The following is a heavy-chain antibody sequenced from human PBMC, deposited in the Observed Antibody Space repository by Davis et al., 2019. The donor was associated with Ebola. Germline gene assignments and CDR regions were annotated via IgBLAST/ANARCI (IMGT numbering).Heavy chain of an antibody. J-gene: IGHJ4*02. V-gene: IGHV4-59*01. CDR1: GGSISSYY. Sequence: SETLSLTCTVSGGSISSYYWSWIRQPPGKGLEWIGYIYNSGSTNYNPSLKSRVTISVDTSKNQFSLKLSSVTAADTAVYYCARAEFLEWSELDYWGQGTLVTVSS. CDR3: ARAEFLEWSELDY. D-gene: IGHD3-3*01. CDR2: IYNSGST.